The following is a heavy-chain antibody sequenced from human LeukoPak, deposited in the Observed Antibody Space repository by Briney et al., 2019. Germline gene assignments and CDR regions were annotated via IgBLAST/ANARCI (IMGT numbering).Heavy chain of an antibody. D-gene: IGHD3-3*01. CDR2: MSGSGYYT. CDR3: AKMEGQRLYDYCMDV. CDR1: GFAFSNFA. V-gene: IGHV3-23*01. J-gene: IGHJ6*03. Sequence: GGSLRLSCAASGFAFSNFAMSWVRQAPGKGLEWVSAMSGSGYYTYYVESVKGRFTISRDNSRNTLYLHMNSLRADDTAVYYCAKMEGQRLYDYCMDVWGRGTTVTVSS.